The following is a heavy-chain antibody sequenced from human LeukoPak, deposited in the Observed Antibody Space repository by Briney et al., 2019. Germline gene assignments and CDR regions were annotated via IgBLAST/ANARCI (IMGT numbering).Heavy chain of an antibody. V-gene: IGHV4-59*01. Sequence: SETLSLTCTVSGGSISSYYWSWIRQPPGKGLEWIGYIYCSGSTNYNPSLKSRVTISVDTSKNQFSLKLSSVTAADTAVYYCARDPTDTGFDYWGQGTLVTVSS. CDR1: GGSISSYY. CDR2: IYCSGST. CDR3: ARDPTDTGFDY. J-gene: IGHJ4*02. D-gene: IGHD3-10*01.